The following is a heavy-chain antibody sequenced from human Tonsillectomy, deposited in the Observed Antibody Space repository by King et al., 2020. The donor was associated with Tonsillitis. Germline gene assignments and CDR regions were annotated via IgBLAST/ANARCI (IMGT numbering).Heavy chain of an antibody. D-gene: IGHD3-9*01. CDR1: GFTFSRYV. J-gene: IGHJ4*02. CDR2: VSGNGTNT. V-gene: IGHV3-23*04. Sequence: VQLVESGGDLVQPGGSLRLSCAASGFTFSRYVMSWVRQAPGKGLEWGSTVSGNGTNTYYADSVKGRFTISRDNSKNTLYLQMNSLRAEDTAVYYCAKVNYDILTHFDYWGQGTLVTVSS. CDR3: AKVNYDILTHFDY.